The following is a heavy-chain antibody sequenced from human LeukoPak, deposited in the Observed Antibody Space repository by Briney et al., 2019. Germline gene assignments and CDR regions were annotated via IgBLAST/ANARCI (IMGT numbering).Heavy chain of an antibody. J-gene: IGHJ6*03. Sequence: KASETLSLTCAVSGYSISSGYYWGWIRQPPGKGLEWIGSIYHSGSTYYNPSLKTRVTISVDTSKNQFSLKLSSVTAADTAVYYCASISGIAAAGSLFGYYYYYMDVWGKGTTVTVSS. V-gene: IGHV4-38-2*01. CDR2: IYHSGST. CDR3: ASISGIAAAGSLFGYYYYYMDV. D-gene: IGHD6-13*01. CDR1: GYSISSGYY.